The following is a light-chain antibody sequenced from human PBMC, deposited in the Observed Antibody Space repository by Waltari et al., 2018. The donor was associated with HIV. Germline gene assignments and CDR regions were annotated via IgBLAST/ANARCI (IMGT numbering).Light chain of an antibody. V-gene: IGKV3-20*01. J-gene: IGKJ2*01. CDR3: QQYYDSLT. Sequence: EIVLTQSPGTLSLSPGERATLSCRASQSLNNDYLAWYQQKPGQTPRLLIYGASRRATGIPDRFSGSESGTDFTLTISSLQAEDVAVYYCQQYYDSLTFGQGTRLEI. CDR2: GAS. CDR1: QSLNNDY.